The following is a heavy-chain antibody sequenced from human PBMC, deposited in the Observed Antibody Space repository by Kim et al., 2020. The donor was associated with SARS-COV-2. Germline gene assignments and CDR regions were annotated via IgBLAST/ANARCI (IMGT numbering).Heavy chain of an antibody. D-gene: IGHD2-21*02. CDR3: ARRGDSTAWSFDY. Sequence: NHSPSLKSRVTISLDMSKNQVSLKLSSVTAADTAVFYCARRGDSTAWSFDYWGQGTLVTVSS. J-gene: IGHJ4*02. V-gene: IGHV4-34*01.